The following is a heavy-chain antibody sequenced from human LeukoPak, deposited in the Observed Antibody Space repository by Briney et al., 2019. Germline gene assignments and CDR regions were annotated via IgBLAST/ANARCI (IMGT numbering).Heavy chain of an antibody. J-gene: IGHJ4*02. V-gene: IGHV3-7*01. CDR3: ARLKKERFGELFSRLTSTPRYYFDY. CDR1: GFTFSSYW. D-gene: IGHD3-10*01. Sequence: GGSLRLSCAASGFTFSSYWMNWVRQAPGKGLEWVANIKPDGGETYYVDSVKGRFTISRDNAKSSLYLQMNSLRAEDTAVYYCARLKKERFGELFSRLTSTPRYYFDYWGQGTQVTVSS. CDR2: IKPDGGET.